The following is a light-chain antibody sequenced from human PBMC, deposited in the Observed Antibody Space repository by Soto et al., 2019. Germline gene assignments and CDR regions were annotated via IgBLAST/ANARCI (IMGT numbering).Light chain of an antibody. CDR3: QQYGSSPLTYT. CDR2: SAS. V-gene: IGKV3-20*01. CDR1: QSVTSNY. Sequence: EIVLTQSPGTLSLSPGERATRSCRASQSVTSNYLAWYQQKPGQAPSLLIYSASSRATGIPDRFSGSGSGTDFTLTISRLEPEDFAVYYCQQYGSSPLTYTFGQGTKLEI. J-gene: IGKJ2*01.